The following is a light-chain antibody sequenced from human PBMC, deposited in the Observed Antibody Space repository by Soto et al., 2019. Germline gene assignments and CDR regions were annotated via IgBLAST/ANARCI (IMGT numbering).Light chain of an antibody. CDR2: EGD. CDR3: CSYANTRNL. V-gene: IGLV2-23*01. Sequence: QSALTQPASVSGSPGQSITISCTGTSSDVGSYNLVSWYQQHPGKAPKLMIYEGDKRPSGVSNRFSGSSSGSTASLTISGLQAEDEADYYCCSYANTRNLFGTGTKLTVL. J-gene: IGLJ1*01. CDR1: SSDVGSYNL.